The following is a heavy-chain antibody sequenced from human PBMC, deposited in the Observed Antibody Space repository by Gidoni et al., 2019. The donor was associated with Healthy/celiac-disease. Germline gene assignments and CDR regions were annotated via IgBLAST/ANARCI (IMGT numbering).Heavy chain of an antibody. D-gene: IGHD3-22*01. CDR2: IYTSGST. CDR1: GGSISSYY. CDR3: ARSGDSSGYYSGNFDY. Sequence: QVQLQESGPGLVTPSETLSLTCTVSGGSISSYYWSWIRQPAGKGLEWIGRIYTSGSTNYNPSLKSRVTMSVDTSKNQFSLKLSSVTAADTAVYYCARSGDSSGYYSGNFDYWGQGTLVTVSS. J-gene: IGHJ4*02. V-gene: IGHV4-4*07.